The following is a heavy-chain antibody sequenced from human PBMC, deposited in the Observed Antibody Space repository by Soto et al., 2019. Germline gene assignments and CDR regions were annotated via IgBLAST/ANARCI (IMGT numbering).Heavy chain of an antibody. CDR3: ARDGDVTSPRPRGAFDI. D-gene: IGHD6-6*01. V-gene: IGHV1-69*01. J-gene: IGHJ3*02. CDR2: IVPLFGTT. Sequence: QVQLVQSGAEVKKPGSSVKVSCKASGGTFSSYTFSWVRQAPGQGLEWMGGIVPLFGTTNDAKIFQGRVTNSADEYTSTVYMELSSLRSEDSAMYYCARDGDVTSPRPRGAFDIWGQGTVITVSS. CDR1: GGTFSSYT.